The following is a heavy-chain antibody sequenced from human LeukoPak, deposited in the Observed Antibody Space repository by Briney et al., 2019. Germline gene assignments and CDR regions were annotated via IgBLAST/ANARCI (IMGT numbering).Heavy chain of an antibody. V-gene: IGHV4-39*01. CDR2: IYYSGST. D-gene: IGHD3-22*01. CDR1: GGSVSSSSYY. J-gene: IGHJ3*01. CDR3: ARQYYDSSGYSLLNL. Sequence: PSETLSLTCTVSGGSVSSSSYYWGWIRQPPGKGLEWIGSIYYSGSTYYNPFLKSRVTISVDTSKNQFSLKLSSVTAADTAVYYCARQYYDSSGYSLLNLWGQGTMVTVSS.